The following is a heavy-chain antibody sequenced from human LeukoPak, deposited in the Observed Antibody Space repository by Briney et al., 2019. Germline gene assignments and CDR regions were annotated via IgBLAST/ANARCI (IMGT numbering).Heavy chain of an antibody. J-gene: IGHJ5*02. Sequence: SETLSLTCTVSGGSISSYYWSWIRQPPGKGLEWIGYIYYSGSTNYNPSLKSRVTISVDTSKNQFSLKLSSVTAADTAVYYCARLNYYDSSGHLSPWGQGTLVTVSS. CDR2: IYYSGST. D-gene: IGHD3-22*01. CDR1: GGSISSYY. V-gene: IGHV4-59*08. CDR3: ARLNYYDSSGHLSP.